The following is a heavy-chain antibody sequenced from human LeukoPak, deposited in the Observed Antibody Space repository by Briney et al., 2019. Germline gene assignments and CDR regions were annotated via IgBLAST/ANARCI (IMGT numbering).Heavy chain of an antibody. CDR2: ISYDGSNK. CDR3: ASAPGQLWSPFDY. Sequence: GRSLGPSCAASGFTFSSYAMHWVRQAPGKGLEWVAVISYDGSNKYYADSVKGRFTISRDNSKNTLYLQMNSLRAEDTAVYYCASAPGQLWSPFDYWGQGTLVTVSS. CDR1: GFTFSSYA. J-gene: IGHJ4*02. D-gene: IGHD5-18*01. V-gene: IGHV3-30-3*01.